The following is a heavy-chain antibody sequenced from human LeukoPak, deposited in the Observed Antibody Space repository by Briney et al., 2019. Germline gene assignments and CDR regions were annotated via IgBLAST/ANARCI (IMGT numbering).Heavy chain of an antibody. V-gene: IGHV3-9*01. Sequence: PGGSLRLSCAASGFTFDDYAMHWVRQAPGKGLEWFSGISWNSGSIDYAHSVKGRFTISRDTAKNSLYLQMNSLRPEDTALYYCAKGTGRYWTFFDSWGQGTLVTVSS. CDR1: GFTFDDYA. CDR2: ISWNSGSI. CDR3: AKGTGRYWTFFDS. J-gene: IGHJ4*02. D-gene: IGHD1-26*01.